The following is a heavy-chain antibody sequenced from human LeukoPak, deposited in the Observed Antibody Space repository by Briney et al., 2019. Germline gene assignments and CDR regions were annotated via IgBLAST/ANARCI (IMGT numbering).Heavy chain of an antibody. CDR2: IWYDGSNK. V-gene: IGHV3-33*06. D-gene: IGHD3-22*01. CDR3: AKMGPYYYDSSGYWNYYYYYMDV. Sequence: QPGRSLRLSCAASGFTFSSYGMHWVRQAPGKGLEWVAVIWYDGSNKYYADSVKGRFTISRDNSKNTLYLQMNSLRAGDTAVYYCAKMGPYYYDSSGYWNYYYYYMDVWGKGTTVTVSS. CDR1: GFTFSSYG. J-gene: IGHJ6*03.